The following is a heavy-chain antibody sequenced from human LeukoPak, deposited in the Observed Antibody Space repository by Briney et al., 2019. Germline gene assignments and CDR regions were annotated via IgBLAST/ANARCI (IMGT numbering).Heavy chain of an antibody. V-gene: IGHV4-59*12. CDR3: ARGTYSSTSFMDV. CDR2: IYYSGST. D-gene: IGHD2-2*01. Sequence: SETLSLTCTVSGGSISSYYWSWIRQPPGKGLEWIGYIYYSGSTNYNPSLKSRVTMSVDTSKNQFSLKLSSVTAADTAVYYCARGTYSSTSFMDVWGKGTTVTVSS. J-gene: IGHJ6*03. CDR1: GGSISSYY.